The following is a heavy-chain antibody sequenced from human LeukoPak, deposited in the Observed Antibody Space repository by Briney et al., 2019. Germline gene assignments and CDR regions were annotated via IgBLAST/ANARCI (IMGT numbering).Heavy chain of an antibody. J-gene: IGHJ3*02. D-gene: IGHD6-6*01. CDR1: GYTFTSYG. CDR3: ARDHGYSSSARVDAFDI. V-gene: IGHV1-18*01. CDR2: ISAYNGNT. Sequence: ASVKVSCKASGYTFTSYGISWVRQAPGQGLEWMGWISAYNGNTNYAQNLQGRVTMTTDTSTSTAYMELRSLRSDDTAVYYCARDHGYSSSARVDAFDIWGQGTMVAVSS.